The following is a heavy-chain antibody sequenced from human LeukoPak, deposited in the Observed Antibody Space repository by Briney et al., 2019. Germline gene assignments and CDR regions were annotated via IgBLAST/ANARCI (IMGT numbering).Heavy chain of an antibody. CDR2: ISGSGGST. J-gene: IGHJ4*02. Sequence: PGRSLRLSCAASGFTFSSYAMSWVRQAPGKGLEWVSGISGSGGSTYYTGSVKGRFTISRDNSKNTLYLQMNSLRAEDTAVYYCAKDRAYSGSWYDYWGQGTLVTVSS. CDR3: AKDRAYSGSWYDY. D-gene: IGHD6-13*01. V-gene: IGHV3-23*01. CDR1: GFTFSSYA.